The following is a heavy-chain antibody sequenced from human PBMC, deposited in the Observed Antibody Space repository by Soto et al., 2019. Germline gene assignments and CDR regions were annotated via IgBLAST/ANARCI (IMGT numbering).Heavy chain of an antibody. CDR1: GGTFSSYA. J-gene: IGHJ6*02. CDR3: ASVLRFLEWSRPDYYGMDV. CDR2: IIPIFGTA. Sequence: GASVKVSCKASGGTFSSYAISWVRQAPGQGLEWMGGIIPIFGTANYAQKFQGRVTITADESTSTAYMELSSLRSEDTAVYYCASVLRFLEWSRPDYYGMDVWDQETTVTVAS. V-gene: IGHV1-69*13. D-gene: IGHD3-3*01.